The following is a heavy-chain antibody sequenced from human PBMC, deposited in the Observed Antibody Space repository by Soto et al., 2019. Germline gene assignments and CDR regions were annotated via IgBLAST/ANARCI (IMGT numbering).Heavy chain of an antibody. J-gene: IGHJ4*02. CDR2: IYYSGST. CDR1: GGSISSYY. Sequence: SETLSLTCTVSGGSISSYYWSWIRQPPGKGLEWIGYIYYSGSTNYNPSLKSRVTISVDTSKNQFSLKLSSVTAADTAVYYCARLMTTVTNFDYWGQGTLVTVSS. D-gene: IGHD4-17*01. V-gene: IGHV4-59*08. CDR3: ARLMTTVTNFDY.